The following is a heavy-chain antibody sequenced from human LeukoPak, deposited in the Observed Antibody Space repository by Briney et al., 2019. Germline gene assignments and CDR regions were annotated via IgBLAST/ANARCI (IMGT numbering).Heavy chain of an antibody. Sequence: KASETLSPTCTVSGGSISSGGYYWSWIRQHPGKGLEWIGYIYYSGSTYYNPSLKSRVTISVDTSKNQFSLKLSSVTAADTAVYYCARVVTIFGVVIIGGTHWFDPWGQGTLVTVSS. D-gene: IGHD3-3*01. J-gene: IGHJ5*02. CDR1: GGSISSGGYY. CDR2: IYYSGST. V-gene: IGHV4-31*03. CDR3: ARVVTIFGVVIIGGTHWFDP.